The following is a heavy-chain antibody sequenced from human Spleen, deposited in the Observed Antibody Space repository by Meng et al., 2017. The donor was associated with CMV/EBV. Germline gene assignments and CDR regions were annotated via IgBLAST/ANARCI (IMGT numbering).Heavy chain of an antibody. CDR3: ARGLRSETTFDY. CDR1: GGSIGDYY. Sequence: GSLRLSCTVSGGSIGDYYWNWIRQPPGKGLEWIGYIHYTGRTNYSPSLKSRVTTSVDTSKNQFSLKLSSVTAADTAVYYCARGLRSETTFDYWGQGTLVTVSS. CDR2: IHYTGRT. V-gene: IGHV4-59*01. J-gene: IGHJ4*02. D-gene: IGHD1/OR15-1a*01.